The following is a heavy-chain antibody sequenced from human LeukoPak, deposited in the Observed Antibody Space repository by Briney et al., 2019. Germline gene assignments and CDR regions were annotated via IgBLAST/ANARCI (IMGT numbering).Heavy chain of an antibody. CDR2: INPSGGST. Sequence: EASVKVSCKASGYTFTSYYMHWVRQAPGQGLEWMGIINPSGGSTSYAQKFRGRVTMTRDTSTSTVYMELSSLRSEDTAVYYCARDQAGTYYYDSSGPGDWGQGTLVTVSS. D-gene: IGHD3-22*01. J-gene: IGHJ4*02. CDR3: ARDQAGTYYYDSSGPGD. V-gene: IGHV1-46*01. CDR1: GYTFTSYY.